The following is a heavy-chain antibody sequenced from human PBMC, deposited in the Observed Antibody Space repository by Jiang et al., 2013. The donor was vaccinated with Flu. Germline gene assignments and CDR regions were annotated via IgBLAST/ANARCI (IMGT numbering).Heavy chain of an antibody. CDR2: T. CDR3: TRAGHTGSYSFDY. J-gene: IGHJ4*02. V-gene: IGHV3-66*01. Sequence: TFYADSVKGRFTISRDDSNNILYLQMNSLRAEDTAVYYCTRAGHTGSYSFDYWGQGTLVTVSS. D-gene: IGHD1-26*01.